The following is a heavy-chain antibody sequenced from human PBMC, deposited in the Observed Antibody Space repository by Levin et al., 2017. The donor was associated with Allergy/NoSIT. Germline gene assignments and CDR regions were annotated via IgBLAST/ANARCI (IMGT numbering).Heavy chain of an antibody. V-gene: IGHV3-30*18. CDR2: ISYDESDK. Sequence: GGSLRLSCAASGFSFRSFGMHWVRQAPGKGLEWEAVISYDESDKFYADSVKGRFTISRDNTKNTLYLQMNSLRSEDAAVYYCAKDVVFGTSSWSLDFWGQGTLVTVSS. J-gene: IGHJ4*02. CDR1: GFSFRSFG. D-gene: IGHD6-13*01. CDR3: AKDVVFGTSSWSLDF.